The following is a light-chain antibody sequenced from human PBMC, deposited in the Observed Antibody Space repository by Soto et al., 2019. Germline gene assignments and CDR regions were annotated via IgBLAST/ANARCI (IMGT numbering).Light chain of an antibody. Sequence: QSVLTQPPSVSAAPGQKVTNSCSGSSSNIGNNYVSWYQQLPGTAPKLLIYDNDKRPSGIPDRFSGSKSGTSATLDITGLQTGDEADYYCGTWDSSLSAGVFGGGTKLTVL. CDR2: DND. CDR1: SSNIGNNY. J-gene: IGLJ3*02. CDR3: GTWDSSLSAGV. V-gene: IGLV1-51*01.